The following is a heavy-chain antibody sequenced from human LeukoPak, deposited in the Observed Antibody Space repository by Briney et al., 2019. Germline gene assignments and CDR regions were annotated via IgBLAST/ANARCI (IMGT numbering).Heavy chain of an antibody. V-gene: IGHV1-2*02. Sequence: ASVKVSCKASGYTFTAYYLHWVQQAPGQGLEWMGWINPNTGDTNYAQKFQDRVTMTRDTSISTAYMELRRLRSDDTAVYYCGRDDNFQFDCWGQGTLVTVSS. CDR1: GYTFTAYY. D-gene: IGHD1-1*01. CDR3: GRDDNFQFDC. J-gene: IGHJ4*02. CDR2: INPNTGDT.